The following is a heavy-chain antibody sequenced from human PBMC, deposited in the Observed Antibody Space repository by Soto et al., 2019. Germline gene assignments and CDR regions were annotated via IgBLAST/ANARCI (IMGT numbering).Heavy chain of an antibody. Sequence: QVQLQESGPGLVKPSETLSLTCSVSGGYISSYYWSWIRQPPGKGLEWIGYIYYSGSTNYNPSLKSRVTISVDTSKNQFSLKLSSVTVADTAVYYCARVTGGDFWSGYEAKTYYYYYMDVWGKGTTVTVSS. J-gene: IGHJ6*03. V-gene: IGHV4-59*01. D-gene: IGHD3-3*01. CDR1: GGYISSYY. CDR2: IYYSGST. CDR3: ARVTGGDFWSGYEAKTYYYYYMDV.